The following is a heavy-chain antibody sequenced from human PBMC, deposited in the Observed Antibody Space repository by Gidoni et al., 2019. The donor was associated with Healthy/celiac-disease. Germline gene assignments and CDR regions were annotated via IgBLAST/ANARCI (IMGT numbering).Heavy chain of an antibody. CDR3: ARAGWLPFKYYFDY. D-gene: IGHD5-12*01. Sequence: QVQLVESGGGLVKPGGSLRLSCAASGFTFSDYYMSWIRQAPGKGLEWVSYISSSSSYTNYADSVKGRFTISRDNAKNSLYLQMNSLRAEDTAVYYCARAGWLPFKYYFDYWGQGTLVTVSS. CDR2: ISSSSSYT. V-gene: IGHV3-11*06. J-gene: IGHJ4*02. CDR1: GFTFSDYY.